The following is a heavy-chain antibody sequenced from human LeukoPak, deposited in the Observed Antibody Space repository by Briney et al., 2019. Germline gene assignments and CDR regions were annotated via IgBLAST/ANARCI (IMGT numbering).Heavy chain of an antibody. V-gene: IGHV1-18*01. CDR3: AREGLGELALDC. Sequence: ASVKVSCKSSGYTFTTYGITWVRQAPGQGLEWMGWISTDNGDTNYAQKLQGRVTMTTDTSTSTAYMELRSLRSDDTAVYYCAREGLGELALDCWGQGTLVTVSS. J-gene: IGHJ4*02. D-gene: IGHD3-16*01. CDR2: ISTDNGDT. CDR1: GYTFTTYG.